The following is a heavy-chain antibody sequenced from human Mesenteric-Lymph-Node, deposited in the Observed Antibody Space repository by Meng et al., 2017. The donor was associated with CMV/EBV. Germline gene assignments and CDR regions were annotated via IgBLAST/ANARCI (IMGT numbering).Heavy chain of an antibody. Sequence: SGPTLVKPTQTLMLTYIFSGFSLTTSRLGVGWIRQPPGKALEWLALIYWNDDKRYSPSLKSRLTITKDTSKNQVVLTMTNMDPVDTATYYCAHTDIVVVPAAIPLGGFDYWGQGTLVTVSS. CDR1: GFSLTTSRLG. D-gene: IGHD2-2*01. CDR3: AHTDIVVVPAAIPLGGFDY. V-gene: IGHV2-5*01. CDR2: IYWNDDK. J-gene: IGHJ4*02.